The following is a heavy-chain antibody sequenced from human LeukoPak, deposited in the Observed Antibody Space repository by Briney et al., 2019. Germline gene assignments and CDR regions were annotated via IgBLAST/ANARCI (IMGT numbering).Heavy chain of an antibody. J-gene: IGHJ4*02. CDR1: GFTFSSYE. Sequence: GGSLRLSCAASGFTFSSYEMNWVRQAPGKGLEWVSYISSSGSTIYYADSVKGRFAISRDNAKNSLYLQMNSLRAEDTALYYCAKDYYYGSGSLGSGSLFDYWGQGTLVTVSS. CDR2: ISSSGSTI. V-gene: IGHV3-48*03. D-gene: IGHD3-10*01. CDR3: AKDYYYGSGSLGSGSLFDY.